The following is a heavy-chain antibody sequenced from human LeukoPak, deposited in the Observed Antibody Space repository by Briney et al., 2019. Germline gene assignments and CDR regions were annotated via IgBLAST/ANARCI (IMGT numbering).Heavy chain of an antibody. V-gene: IGHV3-23*01. D-gene: IGHD3-16*01. CDR1: GFTFSSYA. CDR2: ISGSGGST. Sequence: GGSLRLSCAASGFTFSSYAMSWVRQAPGKGLEWVSAISGSGGSTYYADSVKGRFTISRDNSKNTLYLQMNSPRAEDTAVYYCAKGLGGGYYYYGMDVWSQGTTVTVSS. CDR3: AKGLGGGYYYYGMDV. J-gene: IGHJ6*02.